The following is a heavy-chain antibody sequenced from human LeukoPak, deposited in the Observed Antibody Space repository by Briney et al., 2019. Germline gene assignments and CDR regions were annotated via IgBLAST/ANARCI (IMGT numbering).Heavy chain of an antibody. V-gene: IGHV4-61*02. CDR3: ARSPKRGPMIVVVNGIYFDY. J-gene: IGHJ4*02. D-gene: IGHD3-22*01. Sequence: SETLSLTCTVSGGSISSGSYYWSWIRQPAGKGLEWIGRIYTSGSTNYNPSLKSRVTISVDTSKNQFSLKLSSVTAADTAVYYCARSPKRGPMIVVVNGIYFDYWGQGTLVTVSS. CDR2: IYTSGST. CDR1: GGSISSGSYY.